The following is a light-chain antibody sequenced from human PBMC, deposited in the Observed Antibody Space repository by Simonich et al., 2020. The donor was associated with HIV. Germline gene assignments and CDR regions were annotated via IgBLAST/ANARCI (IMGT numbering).Light chain of an antibody. CDR3: QQSYSTPYT. CDR2: AAS. V-gene: IGKV1-39*01. CDR1: QSISSD. Sequence: DIQMTQSASSLSASVVDTVTITCRASQSISSDLNWYQQKPGKAPKFLIYAASSLQSGVPSRFSGSGSVTDFTLTISSLQPEDFATYYCQQSYSTPYTFGQGTKLEIK. J-gene: IGKJ2*01.